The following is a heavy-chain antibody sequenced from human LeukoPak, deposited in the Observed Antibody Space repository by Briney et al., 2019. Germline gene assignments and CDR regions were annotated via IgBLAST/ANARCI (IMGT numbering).Heavy chain of an antibody. V-gene: IGHV1-18*01. D-gene: IGHD6-13*01. Sequence: ASVKVSCKASGYTFTSYGISWVRQAPGQGLEWMGWISAYNGNTNYAQKLQGRVTMTTDTSTSTAYMELRSLRPDDTAVYYCARSTGSSWSRGGWFDPWGQGTLVTVSS. J-gene: IGHJ5*02. CDR3: ARSTGSSWSRGGWFDP. CDR2: ISAYNGNT. CDR1: GYTFTSYG.